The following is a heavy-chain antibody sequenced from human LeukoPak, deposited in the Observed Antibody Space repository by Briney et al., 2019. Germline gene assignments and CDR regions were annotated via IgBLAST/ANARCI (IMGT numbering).Heavy chain of an antibody. CDR2: INPNSGGT. CDR1: GYTFTGYY. CDR3: ARELTVVVAGLEY. Sequence: ASVKVSCKASGYTFTGYYMHWVRQAPGQGLEWMGWINPNSGGTNYAQKFQGRVTMTRDTSISTAYMELSRLRSDDTAVYYCARELTVVVAGLEYWGQGTLVTVSS. V-gene: IGHV1-2*02. D-gene: IGHD2-15*01. J-gene: IGHJ4*02.